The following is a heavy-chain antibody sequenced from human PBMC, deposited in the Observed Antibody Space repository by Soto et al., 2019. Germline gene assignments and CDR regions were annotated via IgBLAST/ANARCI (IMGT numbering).Heavy chain of an antibody. CDR1: GGSISSSSYY. V-gene: IGHV4-39*01. Sequence: SETLSLTCTVSGGSISSSSYYWGWIRQPPGKGLEWIGSIYYSGSTYYNPSLKSRVTISVDTSKNQFSLKLSSVTAADTAVYYCARSITMVRGVIYYFDYWGQGTLVTVSS. J-gene: IGHJ4*02. CDR3: ARSITMVRGVIYYFDY. D-gene: IGHD3-10*01. CDR2: IYYSGST.